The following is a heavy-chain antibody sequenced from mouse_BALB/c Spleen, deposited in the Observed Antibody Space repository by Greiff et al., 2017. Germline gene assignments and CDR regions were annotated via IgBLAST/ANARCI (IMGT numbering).Heavy chain of an antibody. D-gene: IGHD2-1*01. CDR3: ARDRELHAMDY. Sequence: VHLVESGPGLVAPSQSLSITCTVSGFSLTSYGVHWVRQPPGKGLEWLGVIWAGGNTNYNSALMSRLSISKDNSKSQVFLKMNSLQTDDTAMYYCARDRELHAMDYWGQGTSVTVSS. V-gene: IGHV2-9*02. CDR2: IWAGGNT. CDR1: GFSLTSYG. J-gene: IGHJ4*01.